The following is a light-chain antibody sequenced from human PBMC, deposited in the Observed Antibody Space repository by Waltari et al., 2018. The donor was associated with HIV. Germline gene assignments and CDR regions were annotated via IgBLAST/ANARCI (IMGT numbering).Light chain of an antibody. CDR1: SSDVGGYDC. J-gene: IGLJ1*01. V-gene: IGLV2-11*01. CDR3: CSYAGTDTYV. CDR2: DVG. Sequence: QSALTQPSSVSGSPGQTVTISCTGTSSDVGGYDCVSWLQQHPDKAPKLIIYDVGQRPAGVPGRFSGSQSGNTAFLTISGLQAEDEADYYCCSYAGTDTYVAGSGTEVTAL.